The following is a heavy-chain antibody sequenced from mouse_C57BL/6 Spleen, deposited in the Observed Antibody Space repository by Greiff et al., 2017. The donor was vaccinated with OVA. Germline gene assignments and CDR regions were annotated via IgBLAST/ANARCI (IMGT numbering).Heavy chain of an antibody. D-gene: IGHD1-1*01. Sequence: QVQLQQPGAELVKPGASVTLSCKASGYTFTSYWITWVKQTPVQGLEWIGDISPGTGSTNYNEKFKSKAILTVDTSSSTAYMQLRSLPSEDSAVSYCARADYYYGSSGYLDVWGTGTTVTGAS. J-gene: IGHJ1*03. CDR1: GYTFTSYW. CDR3: ARADYYYGSSGYLDV. CDR2: ISPGTGST. V-gene: IGHV1-55*01.